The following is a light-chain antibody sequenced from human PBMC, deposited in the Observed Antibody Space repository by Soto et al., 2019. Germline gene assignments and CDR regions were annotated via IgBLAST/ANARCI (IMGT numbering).Light chain of an antibody. J-gene: IGLJ2*01. CDR1: SSNIGSNT. CDR3: AAWYDSLNAVV. V-gene: IGLV1-44*01. CDR2: SNN. Sequence: QAVVTQPPSASGTPGQRVTISCSGSSSNIGSNTVNWYQQLPGTAPKLLIYSNNQRPSGVPDRFSGSKSGTSASLAISGLQSEDEADYYCAAWYDSLNAVVFGGGTKLTVL.